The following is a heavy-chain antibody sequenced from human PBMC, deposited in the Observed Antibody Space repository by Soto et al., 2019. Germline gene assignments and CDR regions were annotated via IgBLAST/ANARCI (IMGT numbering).Heavy chain of an antibody. V-gene: IGHV6-1*01. D-gene: IGHD3-10*01. CDR1: GDSVSSSSAA. CDR3: ARWGHDYGYMDV. Sequence: PSQTLSLTCDISGDSVSSSSAAWNWIRQSPSRGLEWLGRTYYRSQWYHDYGVSVRSRITINPDTSKNQISLQLNSVTPEDTAVYYCARWGHDYGYMDVWGLGTTVTVSS. CDR2: TYYRSQWYH. J-gene: IGHJ6*03.